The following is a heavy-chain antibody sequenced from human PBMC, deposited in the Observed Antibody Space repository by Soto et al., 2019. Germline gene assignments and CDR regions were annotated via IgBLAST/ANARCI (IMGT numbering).Heavy chain of an antibody. V-gene: IGHV1-3*01. J-gene: IGHJ4*02. CDR3: ARGGPPIDY. D-gene: IGHD3-10*01. CDR2: INAGNGNT. CDR1: GSAFSSYA. Sequence: ASVKVSCKSSGSAFSSYAIHWVRQAPGQRLEWMGWINAGNGNTKYSQKFQGRVTITRDTSASTAYMELSSLRSEDTAVYYCARGGPPIDYWGQGTLVTVS.